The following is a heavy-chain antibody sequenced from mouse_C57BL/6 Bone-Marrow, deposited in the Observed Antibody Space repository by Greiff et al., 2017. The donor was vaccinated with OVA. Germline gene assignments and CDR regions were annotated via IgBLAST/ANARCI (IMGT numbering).Heavy chain of an antibody. J-gene: IGHJ3*01. CDR3: ATYSNYVLFAY. V-gene: IGHV14-2*01. CDR1: GFNIKDYY. CDR2: IDPEDGET. D-gene: IGHD2-5*01. Sequence: EVMLVESGAELVKPGVSVKLSCTASGFNIKDYYMHWVKQRTEQGLEWIGRIDPEDGETKYAPKFQGKATITADTSSNTAYLQLSSLTSEDTAVYYCATYSNYVLFAYWGQGTLVTVSA.